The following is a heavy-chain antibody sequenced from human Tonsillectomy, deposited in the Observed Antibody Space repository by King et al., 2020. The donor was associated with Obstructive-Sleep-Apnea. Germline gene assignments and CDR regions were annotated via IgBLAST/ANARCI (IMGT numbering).Heavy chain of an antibody. CDR3: ARQAVAGTLSYFDY. CDR2: MYTNGNT. J-gene: IGHJ4*02. D-gene: IGHD6-19*01. CDR1: GDSISNYY. Sequence: VQLQESGPGLVKPSETLSLTCTVSGDSISNYYWGWIRQPAGKGLEWIGRMYTNGNTNSNPSLKSRVAMSVDTSTNQFSLRLSSVTAADAAVYYCARQAVAGTLSYFDYWGQGTLVTVSS. V-gene: IGHV4-4*07.